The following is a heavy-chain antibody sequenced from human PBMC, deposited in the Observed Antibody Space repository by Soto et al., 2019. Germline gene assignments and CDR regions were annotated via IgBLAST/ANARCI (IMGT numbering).Heavy chain of an antibody. CDR1: GASLGGFH. CDR2: LIHGGST. J-gene: IGHJ3*02. CDR3: ARSPLGYDYVRQTWREVGDSFDI. V-gene: IGHV4-34*12. D-gene: IGHD3-16*01. Sequence: SETLSLTCAIYGASLGGFHWTWLRQAPGKGLEWIGELIHGGSTNYNPSLKSRVSFSLDTSKNQFSLHLMSVTAADTAVYYCARSPLGYDYVRQTWREVGDSFDIWGRGTMVTVS.